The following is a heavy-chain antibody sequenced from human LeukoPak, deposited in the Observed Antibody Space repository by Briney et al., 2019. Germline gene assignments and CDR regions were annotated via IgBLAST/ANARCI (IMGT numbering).Heavy chain of an antibody. CDR1: GLTFSSYA. J-gene: IGHJ4*02. CDR2: ISYDGSNK. D-gene: IGHD6-19*01. V-gene: IGHV3-30*04. Sequence: GGSLRLSCAASGLTFSSYAMHWVRQAPGKGLEWVAVISYDGSNKYYADSVKGRFTISRDNSKNTLYLQMNSLRAEDTAVYYCARDLSSGWLDYWGQGTLVTVSS. CDR3: ARDLSSGWLDY.